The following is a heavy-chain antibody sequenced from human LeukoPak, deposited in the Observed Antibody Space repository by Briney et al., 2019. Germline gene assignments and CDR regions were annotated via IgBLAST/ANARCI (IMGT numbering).Heavy chain of an antibody. CDR2: IYHSGST. J-gene: IGHJ4*02. Sequence: SDTLSLTCAVSGYSISSGYYWGWIRQPPGKGLEWIGSIYHSGSTYYNPSLKSRVTISVDTSKNQFSLKLSSVTAADTAVYYCARNASDYYDSSGYYYYFDYWGQGTLVTVSS. CDR1: GYSISSGYY. V-gene: IGHV4-38-2*01. D-gene: IGHD3-22*01. CDR3: ARNASDYYDSSGYYYYFDY.